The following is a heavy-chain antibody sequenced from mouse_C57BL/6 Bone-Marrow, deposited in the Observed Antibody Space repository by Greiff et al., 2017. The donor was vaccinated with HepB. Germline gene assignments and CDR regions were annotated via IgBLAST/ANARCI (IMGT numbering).Heavy chain of an antibody. J-gene: IGHJ3*01. CDR1: GFTFSSYG. V-gene: IGHV5-6*02. CDR3: ARRSYWDEAY. D-gene: IGHD4-1*01. CDR2: ISSGGSYT. Sequence: DVMLVESGGDLVKPGGSLKLSCAASGFTFSSYGMSWVRQTPDKRLEWVATISSGGSYTYYPDSVKGRFTISRDNAKNTLYLQMSSLKSEDTAMYYCARRSYWDEAYWGQGTLVTVSA.